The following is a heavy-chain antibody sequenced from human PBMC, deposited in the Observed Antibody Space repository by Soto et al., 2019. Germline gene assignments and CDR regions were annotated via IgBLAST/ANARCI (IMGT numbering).Heavy chain of an antibody. CDR2: ITGRGGGT. CDR1: GFTFSNYA. V-gene: IGHV3-23*01. D-gene: IGHD6-13*01. Sequence: PGGSLRLSCAASGFTFSNYALTGVRQAPGKGLEWVSVITGRGGGTYFVDSVKGRFTISRDNSKNTVYLQMNSLRAEDTAVYYCAKRPLTAAGFDYWGQGTLVTVSS. CDR3: AKRPLTAAGFDY. J-gene: IGHJ4*02.